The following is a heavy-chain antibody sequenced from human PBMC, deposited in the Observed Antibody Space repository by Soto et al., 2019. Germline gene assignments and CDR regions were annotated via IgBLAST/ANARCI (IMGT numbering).Heavy chain of an antibody. Sequence: NPGGSLRLSCAASGFTVTRYSMNWVRQAPGKGLEWVSSISSTTNYIYYGDSMKGRFTISRDNAKNSLYLEMNSLRAEDTAVYYCARESEDLTSNFDYWGQGTLVTVSS. CDR1: GFTVTRYS. CDR2: ISSTTNYI. CDR3: ARESEDLTSNFDY. V-gene: IGHV3-21*06. J-gene: IGHJ4*02.